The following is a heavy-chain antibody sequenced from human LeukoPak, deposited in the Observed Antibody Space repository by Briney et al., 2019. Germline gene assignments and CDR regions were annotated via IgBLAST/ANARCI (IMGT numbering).Heavy chain of an antibody. CDR2: INHSGST. V-gene: IGHV4-34*01. CDR3: ARAGPRESYYVSSYFDY. J-gene: IGHJ4*02. CDR1: GGSFSGYY. Sequence: SSETLSLTCAVYGGSFSGYYWSWIRQPPGKGLEWIGEINHSGSTNYNPSLKSRVTISVDTSKNQFSLKLSSVTAADTAVYYCARAGPRESYYVSSYFDYWGPGTLVTVSS. D-gene: IGHD1-26*01.